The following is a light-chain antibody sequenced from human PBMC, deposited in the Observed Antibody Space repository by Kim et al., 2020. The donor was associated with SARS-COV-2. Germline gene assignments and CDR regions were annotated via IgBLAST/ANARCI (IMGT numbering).Light chain of an antibody. Sequence: RVTFSCTGSSSNIGAGYDVHWYRHLPGTAPKLIIYGNTNRPSGVPDRFSGSKSGTSASLAITGLQAADEADYYCQSFDSSLRVAVFGGGTQLTVL. V-gene: IGLV1-40*01. CDR1: SSNIGAGYD. CDR3: QSFDSSLRVAV. J-gene: IGLJ2*01. CDR2: GNT.